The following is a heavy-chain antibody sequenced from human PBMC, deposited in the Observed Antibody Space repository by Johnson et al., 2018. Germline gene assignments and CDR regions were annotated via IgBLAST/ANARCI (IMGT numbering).Heavy chain of an antibody. CDR2: IYYSGST. D-gene: IGHD6-19*01. V-gene: IGHV4-59*01. CDR1: GGSISSYY. CDR3: ARASDDRVWEQGLVHYYYYMDV. Sequence: QVQLQESGPGLVKPSETLSLTCTVSGGSISSYYWSWIRQPPGKGLEWIGYIYYSGSTNYNPSLKSRVTISVDTSKNQFSLKLSSVTAADTAVYYCARASDDRVWEQGLVHYYYYMDVWGKGTTVTVSS. J-gene: IGHJ6*03.